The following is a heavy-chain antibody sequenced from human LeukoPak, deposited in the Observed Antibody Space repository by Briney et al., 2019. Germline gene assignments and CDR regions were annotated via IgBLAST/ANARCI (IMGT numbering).Heavy chain of an antibody. CDR2: IFPGDSDT. CDR3: ARRPSYDFWSGYYGVDGLDI. CDR1: GYRFSNYY. D-gene: IGHD3-3*01. V-gene: IGHV5-51*01. J-gene: IGHJ3*02. Sequence: GESLKISCQASGYRFSNYYIAWVRQKPGKGLEWLGIIFPGDSDTRYSPSFQGQVTISADKSINTAYLQWNSLRASDTAMYYCARRPSYDFWSGYYGVDGLDIWGQGTMVTVSS.